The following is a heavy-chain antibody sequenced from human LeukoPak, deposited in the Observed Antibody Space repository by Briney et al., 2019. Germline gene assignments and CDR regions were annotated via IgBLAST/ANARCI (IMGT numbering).Heavy chain of an antibody. Sequence: GGSLRLSCAASGFTFDDYAMHWVRQAPGKGLEWVSGISWNSGSIGYADSVKGRFTISRDNAKNSLYLQMNSLRAEDTALYYCAKDIDPTFYYFDYWGQGTLVTVSS. J-gene: IGHJ4*02. CDR1: GFTFDDYA. CDR3: AKDIDPTFYYFDY. V-gene: IGHV3-9*01. CDR2: ISWNSGSI.